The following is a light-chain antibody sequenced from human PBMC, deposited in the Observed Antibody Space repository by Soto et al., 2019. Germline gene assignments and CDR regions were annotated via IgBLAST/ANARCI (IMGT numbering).Light chain of an antibody. CDR1: QNISHS. CDR2: GTA. CDR3: QHFGGTTFT. Sequence: EIVMTQSPVTLSVSPGERATLSCRASQNISHSSAWYQQKPGQGPSLLIYGTATRAGGVPARFSGGGSGTHFTLTISRLEPGDFAVYYCQHFGGTTFTFGQGTRLEIK. J-gene: IGKJ5*01. V-gene: IGKV3-15*01.